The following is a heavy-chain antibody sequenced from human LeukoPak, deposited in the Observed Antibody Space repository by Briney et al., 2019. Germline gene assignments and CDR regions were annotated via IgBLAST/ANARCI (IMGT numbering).Heavy chain of an antibody. CDR2: IKQDGSEK. CDR1: GFTFSSYW. J-gene: IGHJ4*02. V-gene: IGHV3-7*01. Sequence: GGSLRLSCAASGFTFSSYWMSWVRQAPGKGLEWVANIKQDGSEKYYVDSVKGRFTISRDNAKYSLYLQMNSLRAEDTAVYYCARTVWFGELEGDYWGQGTLVTVSS. CDR3: ARTVWFGELEGDY. D-gene: IGHD3-10*01.